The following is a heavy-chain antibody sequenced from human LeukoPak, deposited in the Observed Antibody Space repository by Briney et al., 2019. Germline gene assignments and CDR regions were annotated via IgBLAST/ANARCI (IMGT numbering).Heavy chain of an antibody. J-gene: IGHJ4*02. CDR3: ARDWDPDGYYFDY. Sequence: GGSLRLSCAASGFSFSNYWMAWVRQAPGKGLEWVANIKQDGSEKYYVDSVKGRFTISRDNAKNSLYLQMNSLRAEDTAVYYCARDWDPDGYYFDYWGQGTLVTVSS. D-gene: IGHD1-26*01. V-gene: IGHV3-7*01. CDR2: IKQDGSEK. CDR1: GFSFSNYW.